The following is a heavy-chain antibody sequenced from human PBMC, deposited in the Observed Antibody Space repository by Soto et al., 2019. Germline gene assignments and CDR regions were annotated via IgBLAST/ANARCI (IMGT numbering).Heavy chain of an antibody. CDR3: AKNGQPPYYYYGLDV. CDR2: ISGYNGDT. D-gene: IGHD2-8*01. J-gene: IGHJ6*02. Sequence: QCHLVQSGAEVKKPGASVKVSCKTSAYTFTRYGISWVRQAPGQGLEWMGWISGYNGDTNYAQNLQDRVTMTLDTSTTTAYMELRSLTSDDTAVYYCAKNGQPPYYYYGLDVWGQGTTVTVSS. V-gene: IGHV1-18*01. CDR1: AYTFTRYG.